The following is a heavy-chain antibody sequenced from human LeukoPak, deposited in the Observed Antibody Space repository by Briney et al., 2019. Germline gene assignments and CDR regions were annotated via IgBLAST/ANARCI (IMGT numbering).Heavy chain of an antibody. CDR1: GYSFTSFW. J-gene: IGHJ4*02. V-gene: IGHV5-51*01. Sequence: GESLKISCTGSGYSFTSFWIGWVRQMPGKGLEWMGIIYPGDSDTQYIPSFQRQVTLSVDKSITAAYLQWSSLKASDTAMYYCARQASAASDYWGQGTLVTVSS. CDR3: ARQASAASDY. D-gene: IGHD6-13*01. CDR2: IYPGDSDT.